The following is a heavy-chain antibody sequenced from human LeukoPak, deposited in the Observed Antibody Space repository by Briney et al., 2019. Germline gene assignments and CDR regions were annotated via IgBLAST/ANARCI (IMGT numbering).Heavy chain of an antibody. J-gene: IGHJ4*02. Sequence: GTSVKVSCKASGFTFTSSAMQWVRQARGQRLEWIGWIVVGSGNTNYAQKFQGRVTMTEDTSTDTAYMELSSLRSEDTAVYYCATYYDILTGFPGWGQGTLVTVSS. CDR3: ATYYDILTGFPG. CDR1: GFTFTSSA. CDR2: IVVGSGNT. V-gene: IGHV1-58*02. D-gene: IGHD3-9*01.